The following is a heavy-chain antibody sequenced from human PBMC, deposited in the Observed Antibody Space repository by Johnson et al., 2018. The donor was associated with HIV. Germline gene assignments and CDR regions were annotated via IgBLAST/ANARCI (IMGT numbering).Heavy chain of an antibody. Sequence: QVQLVESGGGLVQPGGSLRLSCAASGFIFSDYYMSWIRQAPERGLEWVSYISSGGGTIYYADSVKGRFTISRDNAKNSLYLQMNSLRAEDTAVYYCARDPRGEAMALDAFDIWGQGTMATVSS. CDR2: ISSGGGTI. J-gene: IGHJ3*02. D-gene: IGHD5-18*01. CDR1: GFIFSDYY. V-gene: IGHV3-11*04. CDR3: ARDPRGEAMALDAFDI.